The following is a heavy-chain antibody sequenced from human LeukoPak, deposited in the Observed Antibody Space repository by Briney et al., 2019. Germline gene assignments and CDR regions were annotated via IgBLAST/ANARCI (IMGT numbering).Heavy chain of an antibody. Sequence: GGSLRLSCAASGFTFSSYSMCWVRQAPGKGLEWVSSISSDSTYIYYLDSVKGRFTVSRDNAKHSLYLYMNSLRAEDTAVYYCARGAFGPHAMDVWGKGTTVTVSS. V-gene: IGHV3-21*01. D-gene: IGHD3-10*01. CDR2: ISSDSTYI. J-gene: IGHJ6*04. CDR3: ARGAFGPHAMDV. CDR1: GFTFSSYS.